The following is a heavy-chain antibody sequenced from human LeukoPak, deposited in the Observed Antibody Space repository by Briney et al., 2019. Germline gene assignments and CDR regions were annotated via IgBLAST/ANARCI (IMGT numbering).Heavy chain of an antibody. V-gene: IGHV1-69*13. Sequence: SVKVSCKASGGTFSSYAISRVRQAPGQGLEWMGGIIPIFGTANYAQKFQGRVTITADESTSTAYMELSSLRSEDTAVYYCARVLRIAVAGTGHWFDPWGQGTLVTVSS. J-gene: IGHJ5*02. CDR3: ARVLRIAVAGTGHWFDP. CDR1: GGTFSSYA. D-gene: IGHD6-19*01. CDR2: IIPIFGTA.